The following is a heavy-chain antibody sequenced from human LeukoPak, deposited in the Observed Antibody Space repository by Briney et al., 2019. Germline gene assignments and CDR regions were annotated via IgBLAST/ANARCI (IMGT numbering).Heavy chain of an antibody. CDR1: GYTFTSYG. CDR2: ISAYNGNT. CDR3: ARHAPDSDSSRWYYYYGMDV. Sequence: ASVKLSCKASGYTFTSYGISCVRRAPGPRREWMGWISAYNGNTNYAQKRHGRVTMTTDTSTTTAYMALRSVRCADTAVYYCARHAPDSDSSRWYYYYGMDVWGQGTTVTVSS. D-gene: IGHD6-13*01. J-gene: IGHJ6*02. V-gene: IGHV1-18*01.